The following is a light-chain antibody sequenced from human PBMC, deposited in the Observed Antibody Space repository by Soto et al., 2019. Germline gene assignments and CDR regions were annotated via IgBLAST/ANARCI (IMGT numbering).Light chain of an antibody. CDR2: EAS. CDR1: HNIVTY. Sequence: DIHMAQSPPSLSASVGDRVTITCRASHNIVTYLNWYQQKAGKAPSLLIYEASHLQSGLPFRFFGGGCATDFTLTPATLPDDDSETYYCTHSQSPPPTFALGTKLEIK. V-gene: IGKV1-39*01. CDR3: THSQSPPPT. J-gene: IGKJ2*01.